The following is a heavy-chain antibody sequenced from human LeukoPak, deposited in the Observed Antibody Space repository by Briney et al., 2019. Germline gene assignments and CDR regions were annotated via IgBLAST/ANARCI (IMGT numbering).Heavy chain of an antibody. CDR2: INHSGST. J-gene: IGHJ4*02. D-gene: IGHD3-10*01. CDR3: ARLDMVRGVMFPDN. Sequence: SETLSLTCAVYGGSFSGYYWSWIRQPPGKGLEWIGEINHSGSTNYNPSLKSRVTISVDTSKNQFSLKLSSVTAADTAVYYCARLDMVRGVMFPDNWGQGTLVTVSS. V-gene: IGHV4-34*01. CDR1: GGSFSGYY.